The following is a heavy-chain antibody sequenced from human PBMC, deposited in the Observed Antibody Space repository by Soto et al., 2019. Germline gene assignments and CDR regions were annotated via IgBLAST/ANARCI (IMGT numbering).Heavy chain of an antibody. Sequence: QVQLQQWGAGLLKPSETLSLTCAVYGGSFSGYYWSWIRQPPGKGLEWIGEINHSGSTNYNPTLKSRVTISVDTAKNQFYLKLSSGPTADTAAYYCARGRRYSSPYYYYYGMDVWGQGTTVTVSS. CDR3: ARGRRYSSPYYYYYGMDV. CDR1: GGSFSGYY. D-gene: IGHD6-13*01. V-gene: IGHV4-34*01. CDR2: INHSGST. J-gene: IGHJ6*02.